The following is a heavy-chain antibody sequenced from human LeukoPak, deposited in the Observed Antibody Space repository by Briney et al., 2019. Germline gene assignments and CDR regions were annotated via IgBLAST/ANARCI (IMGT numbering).Heavy chain of an antibody. CDR3: ARDFGQQLVLDY. J-gene: IGHJ4*02. CDR1: GFTFSSYG. Sequence: PGGSRRLSCAASGFTFSSYGMHWVRQAPGKGLEWVAVIWYDGSNKYYADSVKGRFTISRDNSKNTLYLQMNSLRAEDTAVYYCARDFGQQLVLDYWGQGTLVTVSS. V-gene: IGHV3-33*01. D-gene: IGHD6-13*01. CDR2: IWYDGSNK.